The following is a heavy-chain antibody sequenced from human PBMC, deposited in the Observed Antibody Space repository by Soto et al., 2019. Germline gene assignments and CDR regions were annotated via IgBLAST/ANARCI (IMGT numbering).Heavy chain of an antibody. J-gene: IGHJ5*02. CDR1: GYTFTGYY. Sequence: GSVKVSCKASGYTFTGYYMHWVRQAPGQGLEWMGWINPNSGGTNYAQKFQGWVTMTRDTSISTAYMELSRLRSDDTAVYYCARAAGTAVNNWFDPWGQGTLVTVSS. D-gene: IGHD3-10*01. CDR2: INPNSGGT. V-gene: IGHV1-2*04. CDR3: ARAAGTAVNNWFDP.